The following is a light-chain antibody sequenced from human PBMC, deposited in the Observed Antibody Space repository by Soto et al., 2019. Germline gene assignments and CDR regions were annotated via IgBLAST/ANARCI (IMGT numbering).Light chain of an antibody. Sequence: QSVLTQSPSASASLGASVKLTCTLSSGHSNFAIAWLQQQPDRVPRHLMKVNTDGSHDKGDGIPDRFSGSTSGAERYLTISSLQSEDEADYYCQTWGTGTHVVFGGGTKLTVL. V-gene: IGLV4-69*01. CDR2: VNTDGSH. CDR3: QTWGTGTHVV. CDR1: SGHSNFA. J-gene: IGLJ2*01.